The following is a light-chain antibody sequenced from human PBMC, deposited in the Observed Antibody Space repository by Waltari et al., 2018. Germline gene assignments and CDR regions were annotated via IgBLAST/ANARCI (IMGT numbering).Light chain of an antibody. Sequence: QSALTQPASVSGSPGQSIPISCPGTTRDGGNFNLVSWYQHLPGKAPKLIIYDVTKRPSGVSNRFSGSKSGNTASLTISGLQAGDEADYYCCSNAGGRTFLFGGGTKLTVL. CDR1: TRDGGNFNL. V-gene: IGLV2-23*02. CDR2: DVT. CDR3: CSNAGGRTFL. J-gene: IGLJ2*01.